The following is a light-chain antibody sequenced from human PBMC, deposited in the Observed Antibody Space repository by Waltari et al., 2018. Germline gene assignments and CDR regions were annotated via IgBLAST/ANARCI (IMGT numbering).Light chain of an antibody. CDR3: VQSTHWPPT. CDR1: QSRVYSDGNTY. V-gene: IGKV2-30*01. CDR2: EVS. Sequence: DVVITQSPLSLPVTLGQPAPIPCRSSQSRVYSDGNTYFIWFQQRPGQSPRRLIYEVSNRDSGVPDRFSGSGSGTDFTLKISRVEAEDVGVYYCVQSTHWPPTFGPGTKVDIK. J-gene: IGKJ3*01.